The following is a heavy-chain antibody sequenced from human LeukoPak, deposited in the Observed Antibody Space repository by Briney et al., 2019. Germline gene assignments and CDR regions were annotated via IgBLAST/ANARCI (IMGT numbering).Heavy chain of an antibody. V-gene: IGHV4-61*01. Sequence: SETLSLTCTVSGGSISSSSYYWGWIRQPPGKGLEWIGYIYYSGSTNYNPSLKSRATISVDTSKNQFSLKLSSVTAADTAVYYCARETEFDGFDYWGQGTLVTVSS. CDR1: GGSISSSSYY. CDR3: ARETEFDGFDY. CDR2: IYYSGST. J-gene: IGHJ4*02. D-gene: IGHD3-10*01.